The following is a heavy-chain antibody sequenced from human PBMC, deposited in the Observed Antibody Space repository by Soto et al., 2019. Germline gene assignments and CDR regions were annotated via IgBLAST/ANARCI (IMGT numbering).Heavy chain of an antibody. Sequence: QVQLVQSGAEVKKPGSSVKVSCKASGGTFSSYPISWVRQAPGQGLEWMRGIIPIFGTANYAQKFQGRVTITADKSTSTAYMELSSLRSEDTAMYYCASGGDNWSYVRYFDLWGRGTLVTVYS. D-gene: IGHD1-7*01. V-gene: IGHV1-69*06. CDR1: GGTFSSYP. CDR3: ASGGDNWSYVRYFDL. CDR2: IIPIFGTA. J-gene: IGHJ2*01.